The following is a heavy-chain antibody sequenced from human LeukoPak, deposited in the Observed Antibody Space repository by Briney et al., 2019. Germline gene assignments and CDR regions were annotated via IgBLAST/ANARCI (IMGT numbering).Heavy chain of an antibody. D-gene: IGHD3-16*01. Sequence: SETLSLTCAVYGGGFRGYYWSWIRQPPGKGLEGIGSIYYSGSTYYNPSLKSRVTISVDTSKNQFSLKLSSVTAADTAVYYCARLTGRLYYYGMDVWGQGTTVTVSS. CDR2: IYYSGST. CDR3: ARLTGRLYYYGMDV. CDR1: GGGFRGYY. V-gene: IGHV4-34*01. J-gene: IGHJ6*02.